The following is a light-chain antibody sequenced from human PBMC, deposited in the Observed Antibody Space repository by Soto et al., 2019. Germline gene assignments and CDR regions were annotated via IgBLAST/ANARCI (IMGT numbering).Light chain of an antibody. CDR1: SSNIGAGHD. Sequence: QSVLTQPPSVSGAPGQRVTISCTGSSSNIGAGHDVHWYQHLPGTAPKLLIYGNGNRPSGVPDRFSGSKSGTSASLAITGVQAEDDADYYCQSYDSSLSGSEVYGTGPKVAVL. CDR3: QSYDSSLSGSEV. J-gene: IGLJ1*01. V-gene: IGLV1-40*01. CDR2: GNG.